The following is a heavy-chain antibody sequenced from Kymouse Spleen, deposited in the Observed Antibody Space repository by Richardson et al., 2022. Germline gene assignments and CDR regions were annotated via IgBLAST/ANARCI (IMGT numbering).Heavy chain of an antibody. CDR2: INHSGST. V-gene: IGHV4-34*01. J-gene: IGHJ4*02. CDR3: AARITGTYFFDY. D-gene: IGHD1-7*01. Sequence: QVQLQQWGAGLLKPSETLSLTCAVYGGSFSGYYWSWIRQPPGKGLEWIGEINHSGSTNYNPSLKSRVTISVDTSKNQFSLKLSSVTAADTAVYYCAARITGTYFFDYWGQGTLVTVSS. CDR1: GGSFSGYY.